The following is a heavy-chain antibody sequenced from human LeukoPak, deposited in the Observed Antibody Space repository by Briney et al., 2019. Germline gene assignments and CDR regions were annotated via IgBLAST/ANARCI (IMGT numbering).Heavy chain of an antibody. CDR2: IIPILGIA. Sequence: EASVKVSCKASEGTFSSYAISWVRQAPGQGLEWMGRIIPILGIANYAQKFQGRVTITADKSTSTAYMELSSLRSEDTAAYYCAREASSGWLDAFDIWGQGTMVTVSS. J-gene: IGHJ3*02. CDR1: EGTFSSYA. D-gene: IGHD6-19*01. CDR3: AREASSGWLDAFDI. V-gene: IGHV1-69*04.